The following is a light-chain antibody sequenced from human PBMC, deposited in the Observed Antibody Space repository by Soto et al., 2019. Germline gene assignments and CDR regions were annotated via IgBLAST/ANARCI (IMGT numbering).Light chain of an antibody. V-gene: IGLV2-11*01. CDR1: SSDIGGYNY. J-gene: IGLJ3*02. CDR3: CSHAGSYTWV. CDR2: DVS. Sequence: QSVLTQPRSVSGSPGQSVTISCTGTSSDIGGYNYVSWYQQHPGKAPKLMIYDVSERPSGVPDRFSGSKSGNSASLTISGLQAEDEADYYCCSHAGSYTWVFGGGTKVTVL.